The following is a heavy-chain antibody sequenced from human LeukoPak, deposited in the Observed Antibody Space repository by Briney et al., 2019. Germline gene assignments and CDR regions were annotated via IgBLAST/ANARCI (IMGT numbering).Heavy chain of an antibody. CDR1: GFTFSSYA. J-gene: IGHJ6*03. CDR3: ARRARVRLVYFYYFMDI. CDR2: ISDSPDIT. V-gene: IGHV3-23*01. D-gene: IGHD2-21*01. Sequence: GGSLRLSCVASGFTFSSYAMNWVRQAPGKGLEWLSLISDSPDITYYTDSVKGRSTISRSNSNNTVYLQMNNLRAEDTAVYYCARRARVRLVYFYYFMDIWGKGTTVTVSS.